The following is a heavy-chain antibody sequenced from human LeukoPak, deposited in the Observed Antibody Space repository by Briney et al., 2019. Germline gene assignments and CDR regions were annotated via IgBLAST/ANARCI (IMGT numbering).Heavy chain of an antibody. CDR1: GFTFNSYA. CDR3: AKEQDISYDFWSGRLDY. CDR2: INGNGYST. J-gene: IGHJ4*02. V-gene: IGHV3-23*01. D-gene: IGHD3-3*01. Sequence: GGSLRLSCAASGFTFNSYAMHWVRQAPGKGLEWVSLINGNGYSTYYADSVKGRFTVSRDNSRSTLFLQMNSLRVEDTAIYYCAKEQDISYDFWSGRLDYWGQGTLVTVSS.